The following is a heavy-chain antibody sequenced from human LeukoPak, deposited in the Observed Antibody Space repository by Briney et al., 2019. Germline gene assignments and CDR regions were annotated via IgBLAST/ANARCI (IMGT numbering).Heavy chain of an antibody. CDR3: ARGLSTTGDFDY. Sequence: GGSLRLSCAASGFTFSNYNMNWVRQAPGKGLEWVSSISDSSTYIYYADSVKGRFTISRDNAKNSLYLQMNSLRAEDTAVYYCARGLSTTGDFDYWGQGTLVTVSS. CDR1: GFTFSNYN. J-gene: IGHJ4*02. CDR2: ISDSSTYI. D-gene: IGHD1-1*01. V-gene: IGHV3-21*01.